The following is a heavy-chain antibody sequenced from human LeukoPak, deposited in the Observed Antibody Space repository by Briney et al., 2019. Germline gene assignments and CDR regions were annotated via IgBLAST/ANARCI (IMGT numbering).Heavy chain of an antibody. CDR3: ARLDYTGTPDY. V-gene: IGHV4-39*01. J-gene: IGHJ4*02. Sequence: SETLSLTCTVPGGSISSSSYYWGWIRQPPGKGLEWIGSIYYSGSTYYNPSLKSRVTISVDTSKNQFSLKLSSVTAADTAVYYCARLDYTGTPDYWGQGTLVTVSS. CDR1: GGSISSSSYY. D-gene: IGHD1-7*01. CDR2: IYYSGST.